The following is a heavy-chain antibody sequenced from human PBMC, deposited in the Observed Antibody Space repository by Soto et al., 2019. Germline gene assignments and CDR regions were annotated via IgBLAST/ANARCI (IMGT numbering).Heavy chain of an antibody. D-gene: IGHD1-26*01. CDR2: ISYSGTT. CDR3: ARREIQGPIDY. CDR1: GYSISSSNW. Sequence: QVQLQESGPGLVKPSDTLSLTCAGSGYSISSSNWWGWIRQPPGKGLEWIGYISYSGTTYYNPSLKSRVTMSVDTSKNQFSLKLTSVTAVDTAVYYCARREIQGPIDYWGQGTLVTVSS. J-gene: IGHJ4*02. V-gene: IGHV4-28*01.